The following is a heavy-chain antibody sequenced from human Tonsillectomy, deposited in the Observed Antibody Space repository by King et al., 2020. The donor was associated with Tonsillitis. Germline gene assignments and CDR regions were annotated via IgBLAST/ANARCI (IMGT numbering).Heavy chain of an antibody. J-gene: IGHJ4*02. V-gene: IGHV4-59*08. D-gene: IGHD6-13*01. Sequence: VQLQESGPGLVKPSETLSLTCTVSGGSISSYYWSWIRQPPGKGLEWIGCIYYSGGTNYNPSLKSRVTLSVDTSKTQFSLKLSPVTAADTAVYYCARAKRVPYSIPFGFDYWGQGTLVTVSS. CDR1: GGSISSYY. CDR2: IYYSGGT. CDR3: ARAKRVPYSIPFGFDY.